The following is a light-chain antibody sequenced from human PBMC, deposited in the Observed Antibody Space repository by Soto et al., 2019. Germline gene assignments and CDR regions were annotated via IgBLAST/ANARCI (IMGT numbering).Light chain of an antibody. CDR1: QSISSSY. Sequence: EIVLTQSPGTLSLSPGERATLSCRASQSISSSYLAWYQQKPGQAPRLLVSGASSRATGIPDRFSGSGSGTDFTLTISRLEPEDLAVYFCHQYGSSPWTFGQGTKVEIK. V-gene: IGKV3-20*01. CDR3: HQYGSSPWT. CDR2: GAS. J-gene: IGKJ1*01.